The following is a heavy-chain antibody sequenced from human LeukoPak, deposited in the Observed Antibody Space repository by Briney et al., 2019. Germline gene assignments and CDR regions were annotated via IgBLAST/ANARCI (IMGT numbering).Heavy chain of an antibody. D-gene: IGHD6-6*01. CDR1: GVTVSNNY. CDR2: IYSGGST. CDR3: ARDPPAVAANTYG. J-gene: IGHJ4*02. Sequence: GGSLRLSCAASGVTVSNNYMNWVRQAPGKGLEWVSLIYSGGSTYYADSVKGRFTISRDNSKNTLYLQMNSLRAEDMAVYYCARDPPAVAANTYGWGQGTLVTVSP. V-gene: IGHV3-66*01.